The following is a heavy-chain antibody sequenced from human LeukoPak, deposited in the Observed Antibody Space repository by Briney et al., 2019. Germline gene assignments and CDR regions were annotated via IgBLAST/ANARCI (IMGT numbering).Heavy chain of an antibody. Sequence: ASVKVSCKASGYTFTSYAMHWVRQAPGQRLEWVGWINAGNGNTKYSQKFQGRVTITRDTSASTAYMELSSLRSEDTAVYYCARDVRGIQLWLDYWGQGTLVTVSS. CDR1: GYTFTSYA. CDR2: INAGNGNT. CDR3: ARDVRGIQLWLDY. J-gene: IGHJ4*02. V-gene: IGHV1-3*01. D-gene: IGHD5-18*01.